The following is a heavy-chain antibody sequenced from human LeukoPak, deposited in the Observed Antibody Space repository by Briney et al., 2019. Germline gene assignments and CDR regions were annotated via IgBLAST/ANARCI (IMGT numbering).Heavy chain of an antibody. CDR2: MNPNSDNT. CDR3: ARGFNGDAFDI. Sequence: ASVKVSRKASGYTFTSYDINWVRQATGQGLEWMGWMNPNSDNTGYAQKFQGRVTITRNTSISTAYMELSSLRSEDTAVYYCARGFNGDAFDIWGQGTMVTVSS. J-gene: IGHJ3*02. CDR1: GYTFTSYD. V-gene: IGHV1-8*03.